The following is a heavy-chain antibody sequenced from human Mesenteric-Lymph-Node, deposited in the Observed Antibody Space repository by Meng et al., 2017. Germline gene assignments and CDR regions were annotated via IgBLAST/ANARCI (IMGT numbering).Heavy chain of an antibody. CDR2: INPSGGST. CDR3: ARDLGAVAGPYWYFDL. CDR1: GYTFTSYG. J-gene: IGHJ2*01. V-gene: IGHV1-46*01. Sequence: ASVKVSCKASGYTFTSYGISWVRQAPGQGLEWMGIINPSGGSTSYAQKFQGRVTMTRDTSTSTVYMELSSLRSEDTAVYYCARDLGAVAGPYWYFDLWGRGTLVTVSS. D-gene: IGHD6-19*01.